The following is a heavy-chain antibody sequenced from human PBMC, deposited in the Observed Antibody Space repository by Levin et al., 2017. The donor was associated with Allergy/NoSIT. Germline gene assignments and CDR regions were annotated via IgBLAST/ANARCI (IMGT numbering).Heavy chain of an antibody. CDR1: GGSISSSSYY. CDR3: ASRAPYGSGSYLGFDY. V-gene: IGHV4-39*01. Sequence: SETLSLTCTVSGGSISSSSYYWGWIRQPPGKGLEWIGSIYYSGSTYYNPSLKSRVTISVDTSKNQFSLKLSSVTAADTAVYYCASRAPYGSGSYLGFDYWGQGTLVTVSS. J-gene: IGHJ4*02. CDR2: IYYSGST. D-gene: IGHD3-10*01.